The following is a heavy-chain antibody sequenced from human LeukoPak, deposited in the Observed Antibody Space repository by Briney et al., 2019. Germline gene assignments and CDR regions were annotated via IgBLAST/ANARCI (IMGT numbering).Heavy chain of an antibody. J-gene: IGHJ5*02. CDR3: ARAYYYDNWFDP. CDR2: IYSGGST. CDR1: GFTVSSNY. D-gene: IGHD3-22*01. V-gene: IGHV3-53*01. Sequence: PGGSLRLSCAASGFTVSSNYMSWVRQAPGKGLEWVSVIYSGGSTYYADSVKGRLTISRDNSKNTLYLQMNSLRAEDTAVYYCARAYYYDNWFDPWGQGTLVTVSS.